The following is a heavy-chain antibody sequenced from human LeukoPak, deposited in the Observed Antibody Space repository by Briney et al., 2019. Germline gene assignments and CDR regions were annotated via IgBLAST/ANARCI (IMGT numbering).Heavy chain of an antibody. J-gene: IGHJ6*02. V-gene: IGHV3-23*01. CDR3: ARDFWATNYYYGMDV. CDR1: VFTIRNYA. CDR2: ISGSGDSV. Sequence: GGALMLSSSASVFTIRNYAMAWVRQAPGQGLESPSAISGSGDSVRHADSVKGRFTISRDNSKNTLYLQMDNLRAEDTALYYCARDFWATNYYYGMDVWGQGTTVTVSS. D-gene: IGHD3-3*01.